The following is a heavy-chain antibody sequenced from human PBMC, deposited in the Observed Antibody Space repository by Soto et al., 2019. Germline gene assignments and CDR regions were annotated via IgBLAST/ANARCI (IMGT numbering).Heavy chain of an antibody. CDR1: GGTFSSYT. CDR2: IIPIFDTA. CDR3: ARGNHRWLQLWYFDL. V-gene: IGHV1-69*12. Sequence: QVQLVQSGAEVKKPGSSVTVSCKASGGTFSSYTISWVRQAPGQGLEWMGGIIPIFDTANYAQKFQGRVTITAAEATSTAYMELSSLRSEDTAVYYCARGNHRWLQLWYFDLWGRGTLVTVSS. J-gene: IGHJ2*01. D-gene: IGHD5-12*01.